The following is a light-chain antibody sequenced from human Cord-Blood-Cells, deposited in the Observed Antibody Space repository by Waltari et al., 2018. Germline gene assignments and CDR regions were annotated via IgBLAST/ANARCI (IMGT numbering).Light chain of an antibody. V-gene: IGLV2-14*01. CDR3: SSYTSSSTLYYV. CDR1: SSDVGGYNY. Sequence: QSALTQPASVSGSPGQSITISCTGTSSDVGGYNYVSWYQRHPGKAPKLMIYDVSKRPSGVSNRFSGSKSGNTASLTISGLQAEDEADYYCSSYTSSSTLYYVFGTGTKVTVL. CDR2: DVS. J-gene: IGLJ1*01.